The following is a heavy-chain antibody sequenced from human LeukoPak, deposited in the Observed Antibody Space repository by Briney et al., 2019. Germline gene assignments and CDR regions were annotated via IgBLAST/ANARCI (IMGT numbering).Heavy chain of an antibody. Sequence: GGSLRLSCAASGFTFSSYAMSWVRQAPGKGLEWVSAISGSGGSTYYADSVKGRFTISRDNSKNTLYLQMNSLRAEDTAVYYCAKGGGDKFTWYYYDSSGYPLHWGQGTLVTVSS. CDR3: AKGGGDKFTWYYYDSSGYPLH. D-gene: IGHD3-22*01. CDR1: GFTFSSYA. CDR2: ISGSGGST. V-gene: IGHV3-23*01. J-gene: IGHJ4*02.